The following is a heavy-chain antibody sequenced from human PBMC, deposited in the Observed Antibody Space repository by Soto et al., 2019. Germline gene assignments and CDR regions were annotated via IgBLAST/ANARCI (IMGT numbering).Heavy chain of an antibody. Sequence: SETLSLTCTVSGGSISSGSYYWSWIRQHPGKGLEWIGYIYSTESTNYKQPLKSRLSISVDMSASQFSLKLSSVTVADTAVYYCARSDSSGKTRYYFDHWGQGTLVTVSS. CDR2: IYSTEST. V-gene: IGHV4-31*03. CDR3: ARSDSSGKTRYYFDH. J-gene: IGHJ4*02. CDR1: GGSISSGSYY. D-gene: IGHD3-22*01.